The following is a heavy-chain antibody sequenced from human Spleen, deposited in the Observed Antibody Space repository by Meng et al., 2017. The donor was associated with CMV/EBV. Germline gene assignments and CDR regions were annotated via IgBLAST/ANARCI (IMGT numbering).Heavy chain of an antibody. V-gene: IGHV1-46*01. Sequence: ASVKVSCKTSGYTFTNYFMHWVRQAPGQGLEWLGDINPRDGSTTYAQRFQGKVTMTRDTSTSTVYMELSSLRSEDTAVYYCARDSRRGLRHIEDYWGQGTLVTVSS. CDR2: INPRDGST. CDR1: GYTFTNYF. CDR3: ARDSRRGLRHIEDY. J-gene: IGHJ4*02. D-gene: IGHD5-12*01.